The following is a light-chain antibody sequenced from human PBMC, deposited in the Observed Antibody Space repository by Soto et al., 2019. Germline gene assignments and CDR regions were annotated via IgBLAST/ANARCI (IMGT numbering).Light chain of an antibody. Sequence: QSVLTQPPSASGSPGQSVTISCTGTSSDVGGYNYVSWYQQHPGKAPKVIIYEVSKQPSGVPDRFSGSKSGSTASLTVSGLQAEDEADCYCSSYAVTNIFVFGTGTKVTVL. J-gene: IGLJ1*01. CDR2: EVS. CDR1: SSDVGGYNY. V-gene: IGLV2-8*01. CDR3: SSYAVTNIFV.